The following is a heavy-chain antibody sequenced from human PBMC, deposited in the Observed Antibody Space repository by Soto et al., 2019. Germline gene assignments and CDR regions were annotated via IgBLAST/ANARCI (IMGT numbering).Heavy chain of an antibody. J-gene: IGHJ4*02. CDR1: SGSVSSGSYY. CDR3: ARGLAALSYFDY. Sequence: ESLSLTGTVSSGSVSSGSYYWGWILQPPGKGLEWIGYIYYSGSTNYNPSLKSRVTISVDTSKNQFSLKLSSVTAADTAVYYCARGLAALSYFDYWGQGTLVTVSS. D-gene: IGHD3-16*01. V-gene: IGHV4-61*01. CDR2: IYYSGST.